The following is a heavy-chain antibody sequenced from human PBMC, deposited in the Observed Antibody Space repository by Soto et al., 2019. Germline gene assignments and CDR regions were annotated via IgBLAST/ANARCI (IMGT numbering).Heavy chain of an antibody. CDR1: GFTFSTYA. Sequence: GGSLRLSCATSGFTFSTYAMTWVRQAPGKGLDWVSVISGSNNNTWYADSVKGRFTISRDNSKNTLYLQMSSLRAEDTAVYYCARDYFEDFWGQGALVTVSS. CDR3: ARDYFEDF. D-gene: IGHD3-22*01. J-gene: IGHJ4*02. CDR2: ISGSNNNT. V-gene: IGHV3-23*01.